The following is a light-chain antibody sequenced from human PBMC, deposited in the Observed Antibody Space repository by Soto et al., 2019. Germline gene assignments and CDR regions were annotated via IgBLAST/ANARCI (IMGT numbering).Light chain of an antibody. J-gene: IGKJ3*01. CDR1: QSVSYW. V-gene: IGKV1-5*01. CDR2: DGS. CDR3: QHYNTYSKA. Sequence: DIHLTQSPSTLSTSVGARVTITCRASQSVSYWLAWYQQKPGKAPNLLIHDGSTLASGVPPRFSGGGFGTEFTLNISSLQPDDSAMYYCQHYNTYSKAFGPGTRVEIK.